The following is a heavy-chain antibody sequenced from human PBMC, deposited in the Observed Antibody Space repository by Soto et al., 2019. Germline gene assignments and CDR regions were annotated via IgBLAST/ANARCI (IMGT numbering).Heavy chain of an antibody. J-gene: IGHJ4*02. CDR1: GYTFTSYA. CDR3: ARDLVRGVSPFDY. Sequence: GASVKVSCKASGYTFTSYAMHWVRQAPGQRLEWMGWINAGNGNTKYSQKFQGRVTITRDTYASTAYMELSSLRSEDTAVYYCARDLVRGVSPFDYWGQGTLVTVSS. CDR2: INAGNGNT. V-gene: IGHV1-3*01. D-gene: IGHD3-10*01.